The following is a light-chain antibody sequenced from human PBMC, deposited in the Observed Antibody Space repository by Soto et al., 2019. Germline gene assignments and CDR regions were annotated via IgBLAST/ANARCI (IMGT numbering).Light chain of an antibody. Sequence: DIVMTQSPATLSVSPGERATLSCRASQSVSTNLAWYQRKPGQAPRLLIHGASTRATGVPARFSGTGSGTEFALTIRSRQSEDLAVYYCQQYNLWPWTFGQGTKVEIK. CDR3: QQYNLWPWT. V-gene: IGKV3-15*01. CDR1: QSVSTN. CDR2: GAS. J-gene: IGKJ1*01.